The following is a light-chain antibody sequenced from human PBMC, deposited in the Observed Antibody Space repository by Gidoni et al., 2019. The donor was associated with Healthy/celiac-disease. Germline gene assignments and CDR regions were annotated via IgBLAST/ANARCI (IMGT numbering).Light chain of an antibody. Sequence: QSALTQPASVSGSPGQSIPISCTGTSSAVGSYNLVSWYQQHPGKAPKLMIYEVSKRPSGVSNRFSGSKSGNTASLTISGLQAEDEADYYCCSYAGSSTSVVFGGGTKLTVL. CDR3: CSYAGSSTSVV. V-gene: IGLV2-23*02. J-gene: IGLJ2*01. CDR1: SSAVGSYNL. CDR2: EVS.